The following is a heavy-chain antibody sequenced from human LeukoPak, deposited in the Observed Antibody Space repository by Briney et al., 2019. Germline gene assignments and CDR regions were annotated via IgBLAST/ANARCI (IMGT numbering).Heavy chain of an antibody. CDR1: GYSFTSYW. D-gene: IGHD2-2*01. CDR3: ARVPPHCSSTSCYSFPY. V-gene: IGHV5-51*01. Sequence: GEPLKISCQGSGYSFTSYWVGGVRRMPGRGLGGMGIIYPGGSDTSYSPSFTGHVPISADKSISTAYPQWSHLKPSDTAMYYCARVPPHCSSTSCYSFPYWGQGPLVTVSS. CDR2: IYPGGSDT. J-gene: IGHJ1*01.